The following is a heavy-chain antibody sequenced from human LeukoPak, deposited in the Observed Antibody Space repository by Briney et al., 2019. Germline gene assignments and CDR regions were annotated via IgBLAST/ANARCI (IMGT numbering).Heavy chain of an antibody. D-gene: IGHD3-3*01. CDR3: ARSARSIFGVVILDY. Sequence: PSETLSLTCSVSGGFISSSSYSWGWIRQPPGKGVERIGSIYYSGSTYSNPSLKSRVTISVDTSKNQFSLKLSSVTAADTAVYYCARSARSIFGVVILDYWGQGTLVTVSS. J-gene: IGHJ4*02. CDR2: IYYSGST. CDR1: GGFISSSSYS. V-gene: IGHV4-39*01.